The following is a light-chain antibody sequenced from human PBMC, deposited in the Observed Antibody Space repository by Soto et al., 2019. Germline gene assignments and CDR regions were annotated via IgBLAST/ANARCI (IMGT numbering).Light chain of an antibody. CDR2: GAS. V-gene: IGKV3-20*01. Sequence: IGLTQSPVTLSLSPGERATLSCRASQSVSSSYLAWYQQKPGQAPRLLIYGASSRATGIPDRFSGSGSGTDFTLTISRLEPEDFAVYYCQQYGSSPLTFGGGTKWIS. CDR3: QQYGSSPLT. J-gene: IGKJ4*01. CDR1: QSVSSSY.